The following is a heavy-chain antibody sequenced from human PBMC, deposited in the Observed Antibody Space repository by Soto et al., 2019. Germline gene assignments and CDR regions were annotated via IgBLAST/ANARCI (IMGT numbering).Heavy chain of an antibody. CDR2: IYYSGST. D-gene: IGHD2-2*01. CDR3: ARGPYCSSTSCMYYYYYMDV. V-gene: IGHV4-59*01. Sequence: SETLSLTCTVSGGSISRYYWSWILQPPGKGLEWIGYIYYSGSTNYNPSLKSRVTISVDTSKNQFSLKLSSVTAADTAVYYCARGPYCSSTSCMYYYYYMDVWGKGTTVTVSS. J-gene: IGHJ6*03. CDR1: GGSISRYY.